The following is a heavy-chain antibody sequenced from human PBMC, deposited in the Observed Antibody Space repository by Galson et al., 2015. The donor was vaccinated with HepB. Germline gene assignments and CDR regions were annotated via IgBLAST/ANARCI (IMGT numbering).Heavy chain of an antibody. CDR3: AGYSSGWYRDWFDP. D-gene: IGHD6-19*01. CDR1: GDSVSSNSAA. J-gene: IGHJ5*02. V-gene: IGHV6-1*01. CDR2: TYYRSKWYN. Sequence: CAISGDSVSSNSAAWNWIRQSPSRGLEWLGRTYYRSKWYNDYAVSVKSRITINPDTSKNQFSLQLNSVTPEDTAVYYCAGYSSGWYRDWFDPWDQGTLVTVSS.